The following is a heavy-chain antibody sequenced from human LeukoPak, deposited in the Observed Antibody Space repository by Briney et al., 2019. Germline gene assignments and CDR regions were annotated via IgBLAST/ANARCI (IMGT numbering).Heavy chain of an antibody. V-gene: IGHV4-4*07. Sequence: SETLSLTCTVSGGSISSYYWSWIRQPAGKGLEWIGRIYTSGSTNYNPSLKSRVTMSVDTSKNQFSLKLSSVTAADTAVYYCARAASARYFDWLHNWFDPWGQGTLVTVSS. D-gene: IGHD3-9*01. CDR2: IYTSGST. J-gene: IGHJ5*02. CDR1: GGSISSYY. CDR3: ARAASARYFDWLHNWFDP.